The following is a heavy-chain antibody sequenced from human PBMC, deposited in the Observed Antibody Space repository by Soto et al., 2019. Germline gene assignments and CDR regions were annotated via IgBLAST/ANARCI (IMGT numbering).Heavy chain of an antibody. Sequence: EVQVLATGGGLIQPGGSLRLSCAASGFTVNSNYMSWVRQAPWEGLQWVSITNTGGTTYYADSVKGRFTVSRDNSKNTLYLQMNSLGAEDAAVYYCAKGDGFILAVWGQGTTVSVSS. CDR2: TNTGGTT. J-gene: IGHJ6*02. CDR3: AKGDGFILAV. V-gene: IGHV3-53*02. CDR1: GFTVNSNY. D-gene: IGHD1-26*01.